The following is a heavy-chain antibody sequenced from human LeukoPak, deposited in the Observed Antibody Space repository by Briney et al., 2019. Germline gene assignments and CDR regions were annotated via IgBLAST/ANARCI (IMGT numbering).Heavy chain of an antibody. D-gene: IGHD3-22*01. CDR1: GGSISSYY. V-gene: IGHV4-59*01. CDR2: IYYSGST. Sequence: RSSETLSLTCTVSGGSISSYYWSWIRQPPGKGLEWIGYIYYSGSTNYNPSLKSRVTISVDTSKNQFSLKLSSVTAADTAVYYCARVFDSSGLYYYYMDVWGKGTTVTISS. J-gene: IGHJ6*03. CDR3: ARVFDSSGLYYYYMDV.